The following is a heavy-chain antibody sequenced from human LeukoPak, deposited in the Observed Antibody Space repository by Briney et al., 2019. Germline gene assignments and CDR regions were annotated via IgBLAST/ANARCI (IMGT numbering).Heavy chain of an antibody. CDR2: IKSKTDGGTR. CDR1: GFTFRNAW. CDR3: AKIGVIGLWYFDL. D-gene: IGHD3-10*01. V-gene: IGHV3-15*07. Sequence: GGSLRLSCAASGFTFRNAWMNWVRQAPGKGLEWVGRIKSKTDGGTRDYAAPVKGRFTISRDDSKNTLYLQMNSLRAEDTAVYYCAKIGVIGLWYFDLWGRGTLATVSS. J-gene: IGHJ2*01.